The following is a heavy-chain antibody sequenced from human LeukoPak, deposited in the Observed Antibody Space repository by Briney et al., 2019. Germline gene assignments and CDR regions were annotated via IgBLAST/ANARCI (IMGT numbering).Heavy chain of an antibody. V-gene: IGHV3-21*01. J-gene: IGHJ4*02. CDR2: ISSSSSYI. D-gene: IGHD3-22*01. CDR3: ARDLGVYYYDSSGYIDY. Sequence: GGSLRLSCAASGFTFSSYSMNWVRQAPGKGLEWVSSISSSSSYIYYADSVKGLFTISRDNAKNSLYLQMNSLRAEDTAVYYCARDLGVYYYDSSGYIDYWGQGTLVTVSS. CDR1: GFTFSSYS.